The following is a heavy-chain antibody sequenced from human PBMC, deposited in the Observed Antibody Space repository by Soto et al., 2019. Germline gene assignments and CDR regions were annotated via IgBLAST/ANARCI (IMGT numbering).Heavy chain of an antibody. D-gene: IGHD6-6*01. Sequence: ASVKVSCKASGYTFTAYAIHWVRQAPGQRLEWMGWINAGNGNTKYSQKFQGRVTITRDTSATTAYMELGSLRSEDTAVYYCVRSNSSTFHYWGQGTLVTVSS. J-gene: IGHJ4*02. V-gene: IGHV1-3*01. CDR2: INAGNGNT. CDR3: VRSNSSTFHY. CDR1: GYTFTAYA.